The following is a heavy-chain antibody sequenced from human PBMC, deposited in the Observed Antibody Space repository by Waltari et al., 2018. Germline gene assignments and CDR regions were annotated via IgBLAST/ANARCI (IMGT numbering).Heavy chain of an antibody. J-gene: IGHJ3*02. D-gene: IGHD6-6*01. CDR3: ARAKYSSSLGGAFDI. Sequence: QVQLVESGGGVVQPGRSLRLSCAASGFTFSSYAMHWVRQAPGKGLEWVAVIAYDGSNKYYADSVKGRFTISRDNSKNTLYLQMNSLRAEDTAVYYCARAKYSSSLGGAFDIWGQGTMVTVSS. CDR2: IAYDGSNK. CDR1: GFTFSSYA. V-gene: IGHV3-30-3*01.